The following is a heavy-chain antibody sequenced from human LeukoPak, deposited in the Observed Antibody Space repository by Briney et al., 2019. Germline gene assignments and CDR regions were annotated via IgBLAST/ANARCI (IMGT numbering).Heavy chain of an antibody. V-gene: IGHV4-34*01. J-gene: IGHJ4*02. CDR2: INHSGST. D-gene: IGHD6-13*01. CDR1: GGSFSGYY. Sequence: SETLSLTCAVYGGSFSGYYWSWIRQPPGKGLEWIGEINHSGSTNYNPSLKSRVTISVDTSKNQFSLKLSSVTAADTAVYYCARVPGYSSRFGGYFDYWGQGTLVTVSS. CDR3: ARVPGYSSRFGGYFDY.